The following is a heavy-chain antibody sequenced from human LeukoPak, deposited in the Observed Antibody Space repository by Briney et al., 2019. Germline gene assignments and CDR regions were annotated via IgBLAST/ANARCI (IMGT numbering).Heavy chain of an antibody. CDR2: ISSSSTI. V-gene: IGHV3-48*02. J-gene: IGHJ6*02. D-gene: IGHD3-3*01. CDR1: GFTFSSYS. Sequence: GGSLRLSCAASGFTFSSYSMNWVRQAPGKGLEWVSYISSSSTIYYADSVKGRFTISRDNAKNSLYLQMNSLRDEDTAVYYCARDNGRITIFGVAATPLYYGMDVWGQGTTVTVSS. CDR3: ARDNGRITIFGVAATPLYYGMDV.